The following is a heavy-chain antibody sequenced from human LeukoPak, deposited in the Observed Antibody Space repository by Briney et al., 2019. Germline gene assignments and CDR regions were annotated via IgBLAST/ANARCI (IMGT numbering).Heavy chain of an antibody. V-gene: IGHV4-59*01. D-gene: IGHD3-22*01. J-gene: IGHJ5*02. Sequence: SETLSLTCTVSGGSISSYYWSWIRQPPGKGLEWIGYIYYSGSTNYNPSLKSRVTISVDTSKDQFSLKLSSVTAADTAVYYCARVGGDSSGYWGFDPWGQGTLVTVSS. CDR1: GGSISSYY. CDR2: IYYSGST. CDR3: ARVGGDSSGYWGFDP.